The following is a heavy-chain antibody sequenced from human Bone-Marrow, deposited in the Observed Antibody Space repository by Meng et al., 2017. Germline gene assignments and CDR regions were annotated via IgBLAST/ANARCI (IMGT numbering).Heavy chain of an antibody. CDR2: IIPIFGTA. J-gene: IGHJ6*01. Sequence: SVKVSCKASGGTFSSYAISWVRQAPGQGLEWMGGIIPIFGTANYAQKFQGRVTITADESTSTAYMELSSLRSEDTAVYYCARRRKDYGDYVPYYYGMDVWGQGTTVT. V-gene: IGHV1-69*13. D-gene: IGHD4-17*01. CDR3: ARRRKDYGDYVPYYYGMDV. CDR1: GGTFSSYA.